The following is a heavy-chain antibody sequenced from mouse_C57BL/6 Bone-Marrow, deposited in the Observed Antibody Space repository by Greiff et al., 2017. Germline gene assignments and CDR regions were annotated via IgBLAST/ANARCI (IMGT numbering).Heavy chain of an antibody. CDR2: ISSCGSYT. V-gene: IGHV5-6*01. J-gene: IGHJ3*01. CDR1: GFTFSSYG. Sequence: EVKLMESGGDLVKPGGSLKLSCAASGFTFSSYGMSWVRQTPDKRLEWVATISSCGSYTYYPDSVKGRFTISRDNAKNTLYLQMSSLKSEDTAMYYCARHDPWFAYWGQGTLVTVSA. CDR3: ARHDPWFAY.